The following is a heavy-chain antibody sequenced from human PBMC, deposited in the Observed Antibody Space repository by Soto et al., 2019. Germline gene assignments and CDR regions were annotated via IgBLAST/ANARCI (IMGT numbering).Heavy chain of an antibody. CDR1: GFTFGSYA. J-gene: IGHJ5*02. CDR3: ARCLDTAMVNWFDP. CDR2: IWSDGSNK. D-gene: IGHD5-18*01. Sequence: GGSLRLSCAASGFTFGSYAMHWVRQAPGKGLEWVAVIWSDGSNKYYADSVKGRFTISRDNSKNTLYLQMNSLRAEDTAVYYCARCLDTAMVNWFDPWGQGTLVTVSS. V-gene: IGHV3-33*01.